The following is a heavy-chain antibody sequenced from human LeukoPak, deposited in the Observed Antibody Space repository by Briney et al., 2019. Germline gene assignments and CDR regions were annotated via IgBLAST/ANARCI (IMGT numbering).Heavy chain of an antibody. CDR2: INPNSGGT. CDR1: GYTFTDYF. Sequence: GASVTVPVKPSGYTFTDYFMHGLGPAPAKGLNWMGWINPNSGGTNYAQKFQGRVTMTRDTSISTAYMELTRLRSDDTAGYYCARYSSGWYFDLWGRGTLVTVSS. D-gene: IGHD6-19*01. V-gene: IGHV1-2*02. J-gene: IGHJ2*01. CDR3: ARYSSGWYFDL.